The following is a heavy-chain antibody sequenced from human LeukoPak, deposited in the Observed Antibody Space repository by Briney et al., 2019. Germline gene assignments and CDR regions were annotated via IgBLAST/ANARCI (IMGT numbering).Heavy chain of an antibody. CDR3: AKHPNGFPNWFGP. V-gene: IGHV3-23*01. Sequence: GGSLRLSCAASGFTFSSSVMTWVRQAPGKGLEWVSSITGSGETTYYADSVKGRFAISRDNSQNTLHLHMTSLRGEDTAIYYCAKHPNGFPNWFGPWGQGTLVTLSS. CDR1: GFTFSSSV. CDR2: ITGSGETT. J-gene: IGHJ5*02.